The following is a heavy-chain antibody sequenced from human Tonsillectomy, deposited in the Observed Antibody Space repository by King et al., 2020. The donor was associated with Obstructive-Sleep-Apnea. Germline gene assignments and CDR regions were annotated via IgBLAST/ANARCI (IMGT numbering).Heavy chain of an antibody. CDR2: IDPSDSYT. V-gene: IGHV5-10-1*03. J-gene: IGHJ4*02. CDR3: ARQGEYGDYYAPYYFDY. D-gene: IGHD4-17*01. Sequence: VQLVQSGAEVKKPGESLRISCKGSGYSFTSYWISWVRQMPGKGLEWMGRIDPSDSYTNYSPSFQGHVTISADKSISTAYLQWSSLKASDTAMYYCARQGEYGDYYAPYYFDYWGQGTLVTVSS. CDR1: GYSFTSYW.